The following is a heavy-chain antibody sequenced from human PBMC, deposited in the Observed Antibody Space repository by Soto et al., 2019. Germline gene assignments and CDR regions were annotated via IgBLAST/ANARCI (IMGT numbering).Heavy chain of an antibody. CDR3: ATHSGFYDFWSGYYPRTYYFDY. Sequence: ASVKVSCKASGYTFTSYDINWVRQATGQGLEWMGWMNPNSGNTGYAQKFQGRVTMTRNTSISTAYMELSSLRSEDTAVYYCATHSGFYDFWSGYYPRTYYFDYWGQGTLVTVSS. V-gene: IGHV1-8*01. CDR1: GYTFTSYD. J-gene: IGHJ4*02. CDR2: MNPNSGNT. D-gene: IGHD3-3*01.